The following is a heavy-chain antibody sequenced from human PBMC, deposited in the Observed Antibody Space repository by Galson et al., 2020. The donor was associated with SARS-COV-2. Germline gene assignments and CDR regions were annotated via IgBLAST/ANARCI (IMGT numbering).Heavy chain of an antibody. V-gene: IGHV3-30*18. J-gene: IGHJ6*02. D-gene: IGHD6-13*01. CDR1: GFTFSSYG. CDR2: ISYDGSNK. Sequence: GGSLRLSCAASGFTFSSYGMHWVRQAPGKGLEWVAVISYDGSNKYYADSVKGRFTISRDNSKNTLYLQMNSLRAEDTAVYYCAKAHSSSWYEGYYYYGMDVWGQGTTVTVSS. CDR3: AKAHSSSWYEGYYYYGMDV.